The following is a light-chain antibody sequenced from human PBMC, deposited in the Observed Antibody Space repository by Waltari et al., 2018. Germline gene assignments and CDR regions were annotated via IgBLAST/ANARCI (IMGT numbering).Light chain of an antibody. CDR1: QSISNY. CDR2: GAS. J-gene: IGKJ2*01. Sequence: DIQMTQSPSSLSASVGDRVTITCRASQSISNYLNWVKQRPGRAPKLLIYGASNLESGVSSRFSGSASGTDFTLTISSLQPEDFATYSCLQTYSTPYTFGQGTTVEI. CDR3: LQTYSTPYT. V-gene: IGKV1-39*01.